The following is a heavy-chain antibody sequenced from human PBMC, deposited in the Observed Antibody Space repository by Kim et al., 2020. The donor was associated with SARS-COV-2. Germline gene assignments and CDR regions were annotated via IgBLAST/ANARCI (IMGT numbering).Heavy chain of an antibody. J-gene: IGHJ4*02. Sequence: GRFTHSRDNSKNTLYLQMNSLRAEDTAVYYCARGQDDYVWGSYRHNFDYWGQGTLVTVSS. V-gene: IGHV3-30*01. CDR3: ARGQDDYVWGSYRHNFDY. D-gene: IGHD3-16*02.